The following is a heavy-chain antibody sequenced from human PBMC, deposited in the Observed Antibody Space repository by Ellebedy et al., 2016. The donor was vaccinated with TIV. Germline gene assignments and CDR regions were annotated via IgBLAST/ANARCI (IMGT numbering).Heavy chain of an antibody. J-gene: IGHJ2*01. CDR2: IYYSGST. D-gene: IGHD5-18*01. CDR1: GGSISSYY. CDR3: ARDPTEKDTAMVIPPWYFDL. V-gene: IGHV4-59*01. Sequence: SETLSLXXTVSGGSISSYYWSWIRQPPGKGLEWIGYIYYSGSTNYNPSLKSRVTISVDTSKNQFSLKLSSVTAADTAVYYCARDPTEKDTAMVIPPWYFDLWGRGTLVTVSS.